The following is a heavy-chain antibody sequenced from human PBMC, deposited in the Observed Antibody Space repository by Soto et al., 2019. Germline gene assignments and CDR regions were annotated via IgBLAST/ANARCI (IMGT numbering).Heavy chain of an antibody. D-gene: IGHD2-8*01. Sequence: GGSLRLSCAASGFTFSSYLMHWVRQAPGKGLVWVSRINSDGSSTNYADSVKGRFTISRDNAKNTLYLQMNSLRAEDTAVYYCARDPRGVNWFDPWGQGTLVTVSS. CDR2: INSDGSST. J-gene: IGHJ5*02. CDR1: GFTFSSYL. CDR3: ARDPRGVNWFDP. V-gene: IGHV3-74*01.